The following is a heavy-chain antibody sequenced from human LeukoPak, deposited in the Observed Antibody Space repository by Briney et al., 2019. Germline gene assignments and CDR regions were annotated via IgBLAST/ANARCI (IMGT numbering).Heavy chain of an antibody. V-gene: IGHV4-59*12. CDR1: GGSISSYY. CDR3: ARGVVWWELHY. D-gene: IGHD1-26*01. Sequence: PSETLSLTCTVSGGSISSYYWSWIRQPPGKGLEWIGYIYYSGSTNYNPSLKSRVTISVDTSKNQFSLKLSSVTAADTAVYYCARGVVWWELHYWGQGTLVTVSS. CDR2: IYYSGST. J-gene: IGHJ4*02.